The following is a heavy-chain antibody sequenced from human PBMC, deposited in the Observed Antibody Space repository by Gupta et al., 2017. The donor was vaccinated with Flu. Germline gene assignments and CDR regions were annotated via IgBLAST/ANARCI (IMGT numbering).Heavy chain of an antibody. CDR2: ISGSGGST. CDR3: AKEAYCGGDCYTHAFDI. J-gene: IGHJ3*02. Sequence: EVQLLESGGGLVQPGGSLRLSCAASGFTFSSYAMIWVRQAPGKGLEWVSAISGSGGSTYYGDSVKGRFTISRDNYKNTLYLQMNSLRAEDTAVYYCAKEAYCGGDCYTHAFDIWGQGTMVTVSS. V-gene: IGHV3-23*01. D-gene: IGHD2-21*02. CDR1: GFTFSSYA.